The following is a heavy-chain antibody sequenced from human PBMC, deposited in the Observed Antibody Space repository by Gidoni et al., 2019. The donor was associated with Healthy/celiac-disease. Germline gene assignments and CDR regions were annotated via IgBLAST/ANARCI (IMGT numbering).Heavy chain of an antibody. CDR1: GFTFSSSA. CDR2: ISGSGGST. D-gene: IGHD3-22*01. CDR3: AKSSKGGYYYDSSGKREYYFDY. V-gene: IGHV3-23*01. J-gene: IGHJ4*02. Sequence: EVQLLESGGGLVQPGGSLRLSCAASGFTFSSSAMIWVRQAPGKGLGWVSAISGSGGSTYYADSVKGRFTISRDNSKNTLYLQMNGLRAEDTAVYYCAKSSKGGYYYDSSGKREYYFDYWGQGTLVTVSS.